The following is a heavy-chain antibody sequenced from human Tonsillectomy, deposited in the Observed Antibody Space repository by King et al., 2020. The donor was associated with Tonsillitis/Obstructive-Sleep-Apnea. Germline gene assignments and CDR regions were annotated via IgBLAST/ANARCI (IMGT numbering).Heavy chain of an antibody. V-gene: IGHV1-2*06. D-gene: IGHD1-1*01. Sequence: VQLVESGAEVKKPGASVKVSCRASGYTFTGYFIHWVRQAPGQGLEWMGQINPNSGAAKYAQKFQGRVTMTRDTSISTASMELSRLTSYDTAVYYCARHGNNDPTPFFDYWGQGTLVTASS. CDR2: INPNSGAA. J-gene: IGHJ4*02. CDR3: ARHGNNDPTPFFDY. CDR1: GYTFTGYF.